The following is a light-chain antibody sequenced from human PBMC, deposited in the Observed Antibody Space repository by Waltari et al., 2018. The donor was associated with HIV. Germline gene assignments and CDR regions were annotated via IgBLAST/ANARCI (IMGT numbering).Light chain of an antibody. Sequence: SYELTQPPSVSVSPGQTASITCSGDKMGDKSACWYQQKQGQSTVLVIYQDSKRPSGVPWRFSGSNAWNTATLTISGSQAMDEADYCCQVWDSSSDHSVFGTGTKVTVL. J-gene: IGLJ1*01. V-gene: IGLV3-1*01. CDR2: QDS. CDR1: KMGDKS. CDR3: QVWDSSSDHSV.